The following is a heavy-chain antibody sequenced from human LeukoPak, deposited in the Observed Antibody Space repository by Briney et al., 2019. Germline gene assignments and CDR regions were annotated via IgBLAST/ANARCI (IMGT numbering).Heavy chain of an antibody. J-gene: IGHJ5*02. Sequence: QPGGSLRLSCAASGFTFSNAWMNWVRQAPGKGLEWVAFIWYDATNKYHADSVKGRFTISRDNSKNTLYLQMNSLRVEDTAVYYCARGRGASPNNWFDPWGQGTLVTVSS. CDR2: IWYDATNK. CDR3: ARGRGASPNNWFDP. V-gene: IGHV3-33*08. CDR1: GFTFSNAW. D-gene: IGHD4/OR15-4a*01.